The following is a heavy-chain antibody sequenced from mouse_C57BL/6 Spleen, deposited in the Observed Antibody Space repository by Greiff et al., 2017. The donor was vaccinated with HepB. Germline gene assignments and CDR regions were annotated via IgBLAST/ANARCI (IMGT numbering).Heavy chain of an antibody. J-gene: IGHJ4*01. CDR1: GYTFTSYW. D-gene: IGHD2-1*01. CDR3: ARDGNYVGYAMDY. Sequence: QVQLQQPGAELVKPGASVKLSCKASGYTFTSYWMHWVKQRPGQGLEWIGMIHPNSGSTNYNEKFKSKATLTVDKSSSTAYMQLRSLTSEDSAVYYCARDGNYVGYAMDYWGQGTSVTVSS. V-gene: IGHV1-64*01. CDR2: IHPNSGST.